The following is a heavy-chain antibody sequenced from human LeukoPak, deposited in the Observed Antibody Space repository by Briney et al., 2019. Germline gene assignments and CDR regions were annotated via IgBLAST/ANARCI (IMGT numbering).Heavy chain of an antibody. V-gene: IGHV3-21*01. CDR3: ARGLRCSSTSCYLAEYFQH. CDR2: ISSSSSYI. D-gene: IGHD2-2*01. Sequence: GGSLRLSCAASGFTFSSYSMNWVRQAPGKGLEWVSSISSSSSYIYYADSVKGRFTISRDNAKNSLYLQMNSLRAEDTAVYYCARGLRCSSTSCYLAEYFQHWGQGTLVTVSS. CDR1: GFTFSSYS. J-gene: IGHJ1*01.